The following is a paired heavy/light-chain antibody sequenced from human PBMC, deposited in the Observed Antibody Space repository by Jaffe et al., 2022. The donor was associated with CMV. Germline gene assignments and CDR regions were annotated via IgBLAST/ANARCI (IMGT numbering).Light chain of an antibody. Sequence: AIQMTQSPSSLSASVGDRVTITCRASQGIRNDLGWYQQKPGKAPKLLIYAASSLQSGVPSRFSGSGSGTDFTLTISSLQPEDFATYYCLQDYNYPRTFGQGTKLEIK. CDR3: LQDYNYPRT. CDR2: AAS. CDR1: QGIRND. V-gene: IGKV1-6*01. J-gene: IGKJ2*01.
Heavy chain of an antibody. Sequence: QVQLVESGGGVVQPGRSLRLSCAASGFTFSSYGMHWVRQAPGKGLEWVAVIWYDGSNKYYADSVKGRFTISRDNSKNTLYLQMNSLRAEDTAVYYCARDRAIAAAGPYYYYYGMDVWGQGTTVTVSS. CDR3: ARDRAIAAAGPYYYYYGMDV. CDR1: GFTFSSYG. CDR2: IWYDGSNK. D-gene: IGHD6-13*01. V-gene: IGHV3-33*01. J-gene: IGHJ6*02.